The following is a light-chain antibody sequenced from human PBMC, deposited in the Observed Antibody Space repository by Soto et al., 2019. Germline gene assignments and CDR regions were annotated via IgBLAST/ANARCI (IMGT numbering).Light chain of an antibody. CDR3: QHYNNWPPWT. V-gene: IGKV3-15*01. CDR2: GAS. CDR1: QSVSSN. Sequence: EIVMTQSPATLSVSPGERATLSCRASQSVSSNLAWYQQKPGQAPRLLIYGASTRATGIPARFSGSGSGTEFTLTISSLHSEDFAVYYCQHYNNWPPWTFGQGTKVDIK. J-gene: IGKJ1*01.